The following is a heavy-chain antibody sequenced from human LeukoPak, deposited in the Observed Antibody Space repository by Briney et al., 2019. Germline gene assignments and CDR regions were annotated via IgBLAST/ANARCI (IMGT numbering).Heavy chain of an antibody. J-gene: IGHJ3*01. V-gene: IGHV3-23*01. Sequence: GGSLRLSCAASGFTFSTYAMSWVRQAPGKGLEWVSTISGSGANTYYADSVKGRFIISRDSSKNTLYLQMNTLRAEDTAVYYCAGGHSSGSYFNAYHLWGQGTMVTVSS. CDR3: AGGHSSGSYFNAYHL. CDR2: ISGSGANT. CDR1: GFTFSTYA. D-gene: IGHD3-22*01.